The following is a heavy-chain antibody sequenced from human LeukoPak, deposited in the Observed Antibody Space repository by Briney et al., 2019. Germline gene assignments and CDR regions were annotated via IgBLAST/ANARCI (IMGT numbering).Heavy chain of an antibody. Sequence: QSGGSLRLSCAASGFTFSSYAMHWVRQAPGKGLEWVAVISYDGSNKYYADSVKGRFTISRDNSKNTLYLQMNSLRAEDTAMYYCARGWRSPRDIWGQGTMVTVSS. J-gene: IGHJ3*02. CDR3: ARGWRSPRDI. CDR1: GFTFSSYA. CDR2: ISYDGSNK. V-gene: IGHV3-30-3*01. D-gene: IGHD2-15*01.